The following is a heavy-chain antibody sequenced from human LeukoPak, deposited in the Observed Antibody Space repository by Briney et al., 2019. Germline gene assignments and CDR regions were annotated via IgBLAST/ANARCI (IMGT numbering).Heavy chain of an antibody. J-gene: IGHJ5*02. CDR2: ISGSGGST. CDR1: GFTFSSYA. CDR3: AKVNYYDRSWFDP. V-gene: IGHV3-23*01. Sequence: GGSLRLSCAASGFTFSSYAMSWVRQAPGKGLEWVSAISGSGGSTYYADSVKGWFTITRYNYKNTMYLQMNSLRAEDTDVYYCAKVNYYDRSWFDPWGQGTLVTVSS. D-gene: IGHD3-22*01.